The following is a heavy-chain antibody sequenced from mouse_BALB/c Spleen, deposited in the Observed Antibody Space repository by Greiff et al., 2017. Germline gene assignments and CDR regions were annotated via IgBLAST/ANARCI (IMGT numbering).Heavy chain of an antibody. CDR1: GFHIKDTY. CDR3: ARGYGFAY. D-gene: IGHD3-1*01. Sequence: VHVKQSGAELVKPGASVKLSCTASGFHIKDTYMHWVKQRPEQGLEWIGRIDPANGNTKYDPKFQGKATITADTSSNTAYLQLSSLTSEDTAVYYCARGYGFAYWGQGTLVTVSA. V-gene: IGHV14-3*02. J-gene: IGHJ3*01. CDR2: IDPANGNT.